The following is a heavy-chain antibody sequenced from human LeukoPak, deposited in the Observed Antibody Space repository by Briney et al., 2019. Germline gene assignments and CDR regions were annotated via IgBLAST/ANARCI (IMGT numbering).Heavy chain of an antibody. V-gene: IGHV4-61*02. CDR1: GGSISSGSYY. Sequence: SETLSLTCTVSGGSISSGSYYWSWIRQPAGKGLEWIGRIYTSGSTNYNPSLKSRVTISVDTSKNQFSLKLSSVTAADTAVYYCARTIPKYYYGSGTPGGYYYYMDVWGKGTTVTVSS. CDR2: IYTSGST. D-gene: IGHD3-10*01. J-gene: IGHJ6*03. CDR3: ARTIPKYYYGSGTPGGYYYYMDV.